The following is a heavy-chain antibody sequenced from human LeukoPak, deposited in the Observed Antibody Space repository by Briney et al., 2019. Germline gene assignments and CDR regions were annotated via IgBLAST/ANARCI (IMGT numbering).Heavy chain of an antibody. V-gene: IGHV1-18*01. D-gene: IGHD3-22*01. CDR1: GYTFTSYG. J-gene: IGHJ4*02. Sequence: ASVKVSCKASGYTFTSYGISWVRQAPGQGLEWMGWISAYNGNTNYAQKLQGRVTMTTDTSTSTAYMELRSLRSDDTAVYYCARVSPPRITMIVVDHYQDYWGQGTLVTVSS. CDR3: ARVSPPRITMIVVDHYQDY. CDR2: ISAYNGNT.